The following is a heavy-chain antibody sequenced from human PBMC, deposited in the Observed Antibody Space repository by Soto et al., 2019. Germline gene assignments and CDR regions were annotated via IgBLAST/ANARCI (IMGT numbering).Heavy chain of an antibody. CDR3: ARDLILYYYDSSVFPGGW. CDR2: INPNSGGT. J-gene: IGHJ4*02. Sequence: GVSVKVSCKASGYTFTGYYMHWVRQAPGQGIERMGWINPNSGGTDYAQKFQGRVTMTRDTSISTAYMELSRLRSADTAVYDCARDLILYYYDSSVFPGGWWGQGTLVTVSS. CDR1: GYTFTGYY. V-gene: IGHV1-2*02. D-gene: IGHD3-22*01.